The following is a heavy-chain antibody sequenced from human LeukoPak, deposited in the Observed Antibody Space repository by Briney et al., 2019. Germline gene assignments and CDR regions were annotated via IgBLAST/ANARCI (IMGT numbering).Heavy chain of an antibody. CDR3: ARDPDVNTAMVHFDY. CDR2: ISAYNGNR. V-gene: IGHV1-18*01. Sequence: ASVKVSCKASGYTXTSYGISWVRQAPGQGLEWMEWISAYNGNRNSAQKLQGRVTMTTDTSTSTAYMELRSLTSDDTAVYYCARDPDVNTAMVHFDYWGQGTLVTVSS. D-gene: IGHD5-18*01. J-gene: IGHJ4*02. CDR1: GYTXTSYG.